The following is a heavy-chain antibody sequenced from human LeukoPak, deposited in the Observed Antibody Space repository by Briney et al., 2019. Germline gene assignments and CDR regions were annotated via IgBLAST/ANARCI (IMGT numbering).Heavy chain of an antibody. CDR2: IYHSGST. CDR3: ARDVSSGWYYYYYYYMDV. V-gene: IGHV4-38-2*02. D-gene: IGHD6-19*01. Sequence: SSETLSLTRTVSGYSISSGYYWGWIRQPPGKGLEWIGSIYHSGSTYYNPSLKSRVTISVDTSKNQFSLKLSSATAADTAVYYCARDVSSGWYYYYYYYMDVWGKGTTVTVSS. J-gene: IGHJ6*03. CDR1: GYSISSGYY.